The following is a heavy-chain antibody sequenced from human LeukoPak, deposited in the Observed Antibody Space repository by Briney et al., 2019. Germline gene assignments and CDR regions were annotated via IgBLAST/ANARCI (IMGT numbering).Heavy chain of an antibody. D-gene: IGHD2-2*01. CDR1: GGTFSSYA. V-gene: IGHV1-69*13. CDR3: ARATYCSSTSCDYSYYYYGMDV. J-gene: IGHJ6*02. Sequence: SVKVSCKASGGTFSSYAISWVRQAPGQGLEWMGGIIPIFGTANYAQKFQGRVTITADESTSTAYMELSSLRSEDTAVYYCARATYCSSTSCDYSYYYYGMDVWGQGTTVTVSS. CDR2: IIPIFGTA.